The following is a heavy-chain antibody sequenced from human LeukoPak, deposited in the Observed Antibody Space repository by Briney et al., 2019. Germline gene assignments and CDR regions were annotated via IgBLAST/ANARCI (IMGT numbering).Heavy chain of an antibody. CDR2: IGTTSSYI. J-gene: IGHJ4*02. Sequence: GGSLRLSCAASGFTFSSYAMSWVRQAPGGGLEWVSSIGTTSSYIYYADSVKGRFTISRDNAKNSLYLQMISLRAEDTAVYYCTRGRVTIFGVPQAHFDYWGQGTLVTVSS. D-gene: IGHD3-3*01. V-gene: IGHV3-21*01. CDR1: GFTFSSYA. CDR3: TRGRVTIFGVPQAHFDY.